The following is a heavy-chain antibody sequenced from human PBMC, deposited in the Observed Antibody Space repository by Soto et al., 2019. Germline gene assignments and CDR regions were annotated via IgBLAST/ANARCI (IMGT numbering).Heavy chain of an antibody. D-gene: IGHD3-16*01. V-gene: IGHV3-66*01. Sequence: EVQLVESGGGLVQPGGSLRLSCAASGFTVSTKYMSWVRQAPGKGLEWVSVIYSGGSTFYADSVRGRFTISRDNSKNTVNLQMNSLRAEDTAVYYCARVPWAADYWGKGTMVTVSS. J-gene: IGHJ4*02. CDR3: ARVPWAADY. CDR2: IYSGGST. CDR1: GFTVSTKY.